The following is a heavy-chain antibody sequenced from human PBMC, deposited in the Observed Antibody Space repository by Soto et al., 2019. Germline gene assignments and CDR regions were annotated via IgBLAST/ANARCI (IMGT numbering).Heavy chain of an antibody. CDR1: GFTFSSYA. CDR2: ISGSGGST. V-gene: IGHV3-23*01. Sequence: EVQLLESGGGLVQPGGSLRLSCAASGFTFSSYAMNWVRQAPGTGLEWVSAISGSGGSTYYAASVKGRFTISRDNSMNTLYLQMNSLRAEDTAVYYCAKGAVVRGVYDLDYWGQGTLVTVSS. D-gene: IGHD3-10*01. J-gene: IGHJ4*02. CDR3: AKGAVVRGVYDLDY.